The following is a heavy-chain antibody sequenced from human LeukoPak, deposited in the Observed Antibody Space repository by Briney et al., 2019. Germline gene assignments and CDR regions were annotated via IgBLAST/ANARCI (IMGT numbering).Heavy chain of an antibody. CDR2: IYYSGST. D-gene: IGHD3-3*01. J-gene: IGHJ6*03. Sequence: KPSETLSLTCTVSGGSISSSSYYWGWIRQPPGKGLEWIGSIYYSGSTYYNPSLKSRVTISVDTSKNQFSLKLSSVTAADTAVYYCARRMVLFGVVYHMDVWGKGTTVTVSS. CDR3: ARRMVLFGVVYHMDV. V-gene: IGHV4-39*01. CDR1: GGSISSSSYY.